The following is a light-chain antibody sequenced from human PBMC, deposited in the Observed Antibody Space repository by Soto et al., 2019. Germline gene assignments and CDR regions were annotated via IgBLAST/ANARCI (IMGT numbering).Light chain of an antibody. CDR3: CSDAGSSTVLV. J-gene: IGLJ2*01. V-gene: IGLV2-23*03. CDR1: SSDVGSYTL. CDR2: EGS. Sequence: QSALTQPASVSGSPGQSITISCTGTSSDVGSYTLVSWYQQHPGKAPKLMIYEGSKRPSGVSNRFSGSKSGNTASLTISALQAEDEADYLCCSDAGSSTVLVFGGGTKLTVL.